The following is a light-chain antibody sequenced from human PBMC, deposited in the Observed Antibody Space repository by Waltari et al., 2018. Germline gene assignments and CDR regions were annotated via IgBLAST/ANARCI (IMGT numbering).Light chain of an antibody. CDR1: PSAVGSYDL. CDR2: EVF. Sequence: QSALTQPASVSGTPGQSSTISCSGTPSAVGSYDLVPWYQQHPGEAPKLLICEVFKRPPATSSRFSGAKSGSTASLTISGLQPEDEADYYCCSYAGRGTYVFGSGTKVTVL. V-gene: IGLV2-23*02. J-gene: IGLJ1*01. CDR3: CSYAGRGTYV.